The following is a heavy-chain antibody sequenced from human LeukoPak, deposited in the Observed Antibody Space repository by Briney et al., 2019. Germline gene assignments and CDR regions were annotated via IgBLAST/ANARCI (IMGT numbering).Heavy chain of an antibody. V-gene: IGHV1-2*02. D-gene: IGHD6-6*01. CDR1: GYTFTGYY. J-gene: IGHJ6*03. CDR3: ARGYSSSSGYYYYYMDV. Sequence: GASVKVSCKASGYTFTGYYMHWVRQAPGQGLEWMGWINPNSGGTNCAQKFQGRVTMTRDTSISTAYMELSRLRSDDTAVYYCARGYSSSSGYYYYYMDVWGKGTTVTVSS. CDR2: INPNSGGT.